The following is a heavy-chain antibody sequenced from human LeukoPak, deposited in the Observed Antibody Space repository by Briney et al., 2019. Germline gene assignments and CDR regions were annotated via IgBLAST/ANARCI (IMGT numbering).Heavy chain of an antibody. D-gene: IGHD1-7*01. CDR3: AKPSDNWNYVSSWFDP. CDR2: ISGSGGST. J-gene: IGHJ5*02. Sequence: PGGSLRLSCAASGFTFSSYAMSWVRQAPGKGLEWVSAISGSGGSTYYADSVKGRFTISRDNSKNTLYLQMNSLRAEDTAVYYCAKPSDNWNYVSSWFDPWGQGTLVTVSS. V-gene: IGHV3-23*01. CDR1: GFTFSSYA.